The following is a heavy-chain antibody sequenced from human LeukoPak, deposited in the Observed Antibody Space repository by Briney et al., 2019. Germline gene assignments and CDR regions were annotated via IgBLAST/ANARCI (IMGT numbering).Heavy chain of an antibody. CDR3: ARGSRIATYYMDV. Sequence: GGSLRLSCAASGFTFSSYSMNWVRQAPGKGLEWVSSISSSSSYIYYADSVKGRFTTSRDNAKNSLYLQMNSLRAEDTAVYYCARGSRIATYYMDVWGKGTTVTVSS. CDR1: GFTFSSYS. J-gene: IGHJ6*03. D-gene: IGHD6-13*01. V-gene: IGHV3-21*01. CDR2: ISSSSSYI.